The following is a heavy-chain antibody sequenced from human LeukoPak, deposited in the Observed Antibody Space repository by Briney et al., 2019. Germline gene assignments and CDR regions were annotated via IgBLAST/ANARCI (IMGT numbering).Heavy chain of an antibody. D-gene: IGHD4-17*01. Sequence: SETLSHTCTVSGGSFSSHYWSWIRQPPGKGLEWIGYISYIGSTNYNPSLKSRVTISVDTSKNQFSLKLSSVTAADTAVYYCARDPTTVTKGLDIWGQGTMVTVSS. CDR1: GGSFSSHY. J-gene: IGHJ3*02. V-gene: IGHV4-59*11. CDR2: ISYIGST. CDR3: ARDPTTVTKGLDI.